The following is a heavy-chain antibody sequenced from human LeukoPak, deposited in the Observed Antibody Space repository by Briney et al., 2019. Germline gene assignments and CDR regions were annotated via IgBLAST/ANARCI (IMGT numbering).Heavy chain of an antibody. CDR1: GFTFSSYA. D-gene: IGHD6-6*01. J-gene: IGHJ4*02. CDR2: ISGSGGST. Sequence: GGSLRLSCAASGFTFSSYAMSWVRQAPGKGLEWLSTISGSGGSTYYADSVKGRFTISRDTSKNTLSLQMNSLRAEDTAVYYCASLSLGHYWGQGTLVTVSS. V-gene: IGHV3-23*01. CDR3: ASLSLGHY.